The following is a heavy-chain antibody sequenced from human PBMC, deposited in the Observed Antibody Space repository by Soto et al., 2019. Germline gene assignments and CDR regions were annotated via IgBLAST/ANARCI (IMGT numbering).Heavy chain of an antibody. CDR1: GGSINSSSYF. V-gene: IGHV4-39*01. Sequence: SETLSLTCSVSGGSINSSSYFWGWVRQPPGKGLEWIGIIYYSGSTYYNPSLRSRVPISVDPYKNQHSLKLSSVPAADWAVFYCARHYSSGSRNWFDPWGQGTLVTVSS. CDR3: ARHYSSGSRNWFDP. CDR2: IYYSGST. J-gene: IGHJ5*02. D-gene: IGHD6-19*01.